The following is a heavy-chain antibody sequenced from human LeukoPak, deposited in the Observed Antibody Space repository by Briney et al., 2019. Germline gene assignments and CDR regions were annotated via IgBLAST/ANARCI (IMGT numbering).Heavy chain of an antibody. CDR2: INHSGST. J-gene: IGHJ4*02. V-gene: IGHV4-34*01. Sequence: SETLPLTCAVYGGSFGGYYWSWIRQPPGKGLEWIGEINHSGSTNYNPSLKSRVTISVDTSKNQFSLKLSSVTAADTAVYYCARGIPVYYGSGSYRYPFDYWGQGTLVTVSS. CDR3: ARGIPVYYGSGSYRYPFDY. CDR1: GGSFGGYY. D-gene: IGHD3-10*01.